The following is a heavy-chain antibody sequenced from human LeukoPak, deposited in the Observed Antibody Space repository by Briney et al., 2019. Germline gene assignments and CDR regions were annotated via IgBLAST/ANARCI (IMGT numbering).Heavy chain of an antibody. CDR3: AKDISLGGNLGGFDY. CDR1: GFTFDDHA. CDR2: ISWNGGRI. V-gene: IGHV3-9*01. D-gene: IGHD3-16*01. J-gene: IGHJ4*02. Sequence: PGGSLRLSCAASGFTFDDHAMHWVRQPPGKGLEWVSGISWNGGRIGYADSVKGRFTISRDNAKHSLYLQMNSLSAEDTALYYCAKDISLGGNLGGFDYWGQGTQVTVSS.